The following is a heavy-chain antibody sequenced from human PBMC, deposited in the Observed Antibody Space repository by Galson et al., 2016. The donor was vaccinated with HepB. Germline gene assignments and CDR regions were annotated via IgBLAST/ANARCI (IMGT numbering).Heavy chain of an antibody. CDR2: ISSSSTYI. J-gene: IGHJ5*02. Sequence: SLRLSCAASGFMFGEYSMSWVRRAPGKGLEWVSSISSSSTYIYYADSVKGRFTISRDNAKNSLYLQMNSLRAEDTAVYYCARGGYDFWSGYAPSTNWFDPWGQGTLVTVSS. V-gene: IGHV3-21*01. CDR1: GFMFGEYS. D-gene: IGHD3-3*01. CDR3: ARGGYDFWSGYAPSTNWFDP.